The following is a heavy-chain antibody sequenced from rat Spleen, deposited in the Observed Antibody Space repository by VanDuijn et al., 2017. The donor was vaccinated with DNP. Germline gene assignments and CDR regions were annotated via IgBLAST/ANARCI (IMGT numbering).Heavy chain of an antibody. CDR2: IIYDGSRT. D-gene: IGHD1-11*01. CDR1: GFTFSDYN. CDR3: ITFEGRNA. J-gene: IGHJ4*01. V-gene: IGHV5S10*01. Sequence: EVQLVESGGGLVQPGRSLKLSCVASGFTFSDYNMAWVRQAPKKGLEWVATIIYDGSRTYYRDFVKGRFTISRDNAKSTLYLQMDSLRSEDTATYYCITFEGRNAWGQGTSVTVSS.